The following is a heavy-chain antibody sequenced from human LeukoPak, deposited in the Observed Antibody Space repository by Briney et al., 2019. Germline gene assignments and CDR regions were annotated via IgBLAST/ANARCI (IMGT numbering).Heavy chain of an antibody. Sequence: SETLSLTCAVSGGSLSSGGYFWGWTHQYPGNGLEWIGCISHSGTSYYNPSLKSRVTISVDTSRNQFSLELSSVTAADTAVYFCARERRDGHNYSDFWGQGALVTVSS. D-gene: IGHD5-24*01. CDR1: GGSLSSGGYF. CDR2: ISHSGTS. V-gene: IGHV4-31*11. J-gene: IGHJ4*02. CDR3: ARERRDGHNYSDF.